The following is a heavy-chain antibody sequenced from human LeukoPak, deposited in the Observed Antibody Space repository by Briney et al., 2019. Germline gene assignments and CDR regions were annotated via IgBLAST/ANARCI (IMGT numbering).Heavy chain of an antibody. D-gene: IGHD3-3*01. V-gene: IGHV3-21*01. J-gene: IGHJ2*01. CDR2: ISSSSSYI. Sequence: PGGSLRLSCAASGFTFSRHAMSWVRQAPGKGLEWVSSISSSSSYIYYADSVKGRFTISRDNAKNSLYLQMNSLRAEDTAVYYCARDQITIFGVVIIGWYFDLWGRGTLVTVSS. CDR3: ARDQITIFGVVIIGWYFDL. CDR1: GFTFSRHA.